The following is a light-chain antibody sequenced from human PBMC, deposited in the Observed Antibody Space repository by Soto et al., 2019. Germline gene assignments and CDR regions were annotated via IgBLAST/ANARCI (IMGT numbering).Light chain of an antibody. Sequence: QSVLTQPPSVSGAPGQRVTISCTGSSSNIGAGYDVHWYQQLPGTAPKLLIYGNSNRPSGVPDRLSGSKSGTSASLAITGLQAXXXADYYCQSYDSSLSGWVFGGGTKLTVL. CDR1: SSNIGAGYD. V-gene: IGLV1-40*01. CDR3: QSYDSSLSGWV. J-gene: IGLJ3*02. CDR2: GNS.